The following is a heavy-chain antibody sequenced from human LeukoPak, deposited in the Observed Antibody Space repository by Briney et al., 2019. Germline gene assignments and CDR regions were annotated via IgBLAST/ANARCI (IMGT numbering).Heavy chain of an antibody. CDR2: IKSKTDGGTT. Sequence: GGSLRLSCAASGFTFSNAWMSWVRQAPGKGLEWVGRIKSKTDGGTTDYAAPVKGRFTISRDDSKNTLYLQMNSLKTEDTAVYYCTTATSGWYKNDYWGQGTLVTVSS. V-gene: IGHV3-15*01. D-gene: IGHD6-19*01. CDR3: TTATSGWYKNDY. J-gene: IGHJ4*02. CDR1: GFTFSNAW.